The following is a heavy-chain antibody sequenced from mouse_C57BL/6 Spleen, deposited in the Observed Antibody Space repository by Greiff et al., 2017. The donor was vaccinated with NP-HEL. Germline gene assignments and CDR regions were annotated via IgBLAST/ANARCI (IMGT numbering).Heavy chain of an antibody. J-gene: IGHJ2*01. D-gene: IGHD1-1*01. V-gene: IGHV1-82*01. CDR1: GYAFSSSW. CDR3: ARWITTVVAPFDY. CDR2: IYPGDGDT. Sequence: QVQLQQSGPELVKPGASVKISCKASGYAFSSSWMNWVKQRPGKGLEWIGRIYPGDGDTNYNGKFKGKATLTADKSSSTAYMQLSSLTSEDSAVYFCARWITTVVAPFDYWGKGTTLTVSS.